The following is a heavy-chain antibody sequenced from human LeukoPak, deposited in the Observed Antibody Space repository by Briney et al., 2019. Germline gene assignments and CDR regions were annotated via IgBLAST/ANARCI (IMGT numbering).Heavy chain of an antibody. Sequence: PGGSLRLSCAASGITFTNAWLTWVRQDPGKGLEWIGRVKTKGDGGAADYAAPVKGRFTISRDDSTKTLYLQMNSLKTEDTAVYYCTTDRMIYATNWAVSWFDPWGQGTLVTVSS. CDR2: VKTKGDGGAA. D-gene: IGHD2-8*01. J-gene: IGHJ5*02. CDR1: GITFTNAW. CDR3: TTDRMIYATNWAVSWFDP. V-gene: IGHV3-15*01.